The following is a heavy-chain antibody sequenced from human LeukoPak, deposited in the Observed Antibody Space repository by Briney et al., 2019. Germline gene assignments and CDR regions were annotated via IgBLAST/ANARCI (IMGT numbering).Heavy chain of an antibody. CDR2: ITNTGRTI. Sequence: PGGSLRLSCAASGFSFSSFEMNWVRQTPGKGLEWLSYITNTGRTIYYADSVKGRFTISRDNAKNSLYLQMNSLRGEDTAIYYCARGGAYATMGYWGQGTLVTVSS. V-gene: IGHV3-48*03. CDR3: ARGGAYATMGY. J-gene: IGHJ4*02. CDR1: GFSFSSFE. D-gene: IGHD3-16*01.